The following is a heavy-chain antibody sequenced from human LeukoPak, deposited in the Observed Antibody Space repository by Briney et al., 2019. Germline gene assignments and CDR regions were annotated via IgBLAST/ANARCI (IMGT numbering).Heavy chain of an antibody. D-gene: IGHD4-23*01. J-gene: IGHJ4*02. V-gene: IGHV3-30*04. CDR3: AREGIGNSPYYIDF. CDR1: GFTFSYYT. Sequence: PGGSLRLSCAASGFTFSYYTMHWVRQAPGKGLEWLAVISHDGNFKYYADSVKGRFTISKDDSWNTLYLQMDSLRAEDTAMYYCAREGIGNSPYYIDFWGQGTLVTVSS. CDR2: ISHDGNFK.